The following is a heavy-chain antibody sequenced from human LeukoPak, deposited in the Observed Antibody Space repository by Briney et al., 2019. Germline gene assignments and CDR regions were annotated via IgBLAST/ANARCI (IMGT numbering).Heavy chain of an antibody. Sequence: SETLSLTCNVSGGSISTTNYYWGWIRQPPGKGLEWLGNIHYSGSTYYNPSLQSRVTLSVDTSKNQFSLKLTSVTATDTAVYYCARVVRYCSGGSCYNVDYWGQGTLVTVSS. CDR2: IHYSGST. V-gene: IGHV4-39*01. CDR3: ARVVRYCSGGSCYNVDY. CDR1: GGSISTTNYY. J-gene: IGHJ4*02. D-gene: IGHD2-15*01.